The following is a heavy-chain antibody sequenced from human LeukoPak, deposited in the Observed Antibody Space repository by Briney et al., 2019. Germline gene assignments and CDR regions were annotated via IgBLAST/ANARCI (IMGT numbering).Heavy chain of an antibody. CDR1: GYTFTSYD. CDR2: MNPNSGNT. CDR3: ARRPYDFWSGYYTS. J-gene: IGHJ4*02. Sequence: ASVKVSCKASGYTFTSYDINWVRQATGQGLEWMGWMNPNSGNTGYAQKFQGRVTMTRNTSISTAYMELSSLRYEDTAVYYCARRPYDFWSGYYTSWGQGTLVTVSS. V-gene: IGHV1-8*01. D-gene: IGHD3-3*01.